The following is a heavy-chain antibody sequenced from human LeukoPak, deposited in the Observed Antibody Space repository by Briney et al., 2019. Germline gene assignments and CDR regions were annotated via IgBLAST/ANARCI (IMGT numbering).Heavy chain of an antibody. V-gene: IGHV3-23*01. D-gene: IGHD3-22*01. CDR3: AITGYYDSSGYYGGYYYYYGMDV. CDR2: ISGSGGST. J-gene: IGHJ6*02. Sequence: QPGGSLRLSCAASGFTFSSYAMSWVRQAPGKGLEWVSAISGSGGSTSYAQKFQGRVTMTRDTSTSTVYMELSSLRSEDTAVYYCAITGYYDSSGYYGGYYYYYGMDVWGQGTTVTVSS. CDR1: GFTFSSYA.